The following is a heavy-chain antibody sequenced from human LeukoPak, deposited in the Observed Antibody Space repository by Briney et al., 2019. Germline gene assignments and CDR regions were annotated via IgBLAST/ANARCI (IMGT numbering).Heavy chain of an antibody. Sequence: SETLSLTCTVSGGSISSGGYYWSWIRQHPGKGLEWIGYIYYSGSTYYNPSLKSRVTISVDTSKNQFSLKLSSVTAADTAVYYCARELFYYDYVWGSYRHDAFDIWGQGTMVTVSS. V-gene: IGHV4-31*03. CDR1: GGSISSGGYY. CDR2: IYYSGST. D-gene: IGHD3-16*02. CDR3: ARELFYYDYVWGSYRHDAFDI. J-gene: IGHJ3*02.